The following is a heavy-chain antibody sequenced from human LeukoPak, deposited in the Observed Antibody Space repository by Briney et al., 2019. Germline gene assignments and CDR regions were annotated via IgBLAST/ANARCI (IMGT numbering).Heavy chain of an antibody. CDR3: AKDSNDFWSGRYYYGMDV. V-gene: IGHV3-23*01. CDR1: GFTFSSYA. CDR2: ISGSGGST. D-gene: IGHD3-3*01. Sequence: GGSLRLSCAASGFTFSSYAMSWVRQAPGKGLEWVSAISGSGGSTYYADSVKGRFTISRDNAKNSLYLQMNSLRAEDTALYYCAKDSNDFWSGRYYYGMDVWGQGTTVTVSS. J-gene: IGHJ6*02.